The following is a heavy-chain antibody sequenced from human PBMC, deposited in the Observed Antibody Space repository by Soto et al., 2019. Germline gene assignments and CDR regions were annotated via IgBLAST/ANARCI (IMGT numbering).Heavy chain of an antibody. D-gene: IGHD1-7*01. V-gene: IGHV3-74*03. J-gene: IGHJ4*02. CDR2: INSDGARI. CDR1: GFTFTHYR. CDR3: ARADDWNYVRDF. Sequence: PGGSLRLSCAASGFTFTHYRIHWVRQPPGQGLEWVGRINSDGARIEYGDSVKGRFTNSRDNAHKIVFLQMNSLTDEDSGIYFCARADDWNYVRDFWGQGTLVTVSS.